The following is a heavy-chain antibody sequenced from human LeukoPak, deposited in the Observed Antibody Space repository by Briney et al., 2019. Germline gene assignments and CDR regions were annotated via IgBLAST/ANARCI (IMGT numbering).Heavy chain of an antibody. Sequence: GGSLRLSCAASGFTSSSSAMHWVRQTSGKGREGIRRIKSKANSFATAYAASVKGRFTISRDDSKNTAYLQMNSLRTEDTAVYYCTIVEKACSNLCYFDYSGQGTLVTVSS. CDR2: IKSKANSFAT. CDR1: GFTSSSSA. V-gene: IGHV3-73*01. CDR3: TIVEKACSNLCYFDY. D-gene: IGHD4-11*01. J-gene: IGHJ4*02.